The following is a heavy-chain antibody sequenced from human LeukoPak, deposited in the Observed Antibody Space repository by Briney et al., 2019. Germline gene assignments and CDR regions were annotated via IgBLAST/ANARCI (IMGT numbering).Heavy chain of an antibody. D-gene: IGHD1-1*01. J-gene: IGHJ6*03. CDR2: SNPGGGAT. V-gene: IGHV1-46*01. Sequence: ASVKVSYKASGYTFTGYYIHWVRQAPGQGLEWMGVSNPGGGATTYAQKFQGRVTMTRDMSTSTVYMELRSLRSADTAVYYCARGNDGWPHYYYYFMDVWGKGTTVTVSS. CDR3: ARGNDGWPHYYYYFMDV. CDR1: GYTFTGYY.